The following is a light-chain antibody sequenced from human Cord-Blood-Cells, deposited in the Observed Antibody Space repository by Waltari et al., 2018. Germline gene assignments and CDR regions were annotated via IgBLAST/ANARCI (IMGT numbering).Light chain of an antibody. CDR2: DAS. Sequence: EIVLTQSPATLPLSPGERATLSCRASQSVSSYLAWYQQKPGQAPRLLNYDASNRATGIPARFSGSGSGTDFTLTISSLEPEDFAVYYCQQRSNWLTFGGGTKVEIK. CDR3: QQRSNWLT. CDR1: QSVSSY. J-gene: IGKJ4*01. V-gene: IGKV3-11*01.